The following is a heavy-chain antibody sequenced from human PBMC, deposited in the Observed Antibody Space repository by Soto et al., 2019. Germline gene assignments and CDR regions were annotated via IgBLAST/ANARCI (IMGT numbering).Heavy chain of an antibody. CDR1: GFTFDDYA. Sequence: EVQLVESGGGLVQPGRSLRLSCAASGFTFDDYAMHWVRQAPGKGLEWGSGISWNSGSIGYADSVKGRFTICRDNAKNSLYLQMNSLRAEDTAVYDGAKGSLQPYRDSSGSFGIWGQGRMVTVSS. CDR3: AKGSLQPYRDSSGSFGI. V-gene: IGHV3-9*01. CDR2: ISWNSGSI. J-gene: IGHJ3*02. D-gene: IGHD3-22*01.